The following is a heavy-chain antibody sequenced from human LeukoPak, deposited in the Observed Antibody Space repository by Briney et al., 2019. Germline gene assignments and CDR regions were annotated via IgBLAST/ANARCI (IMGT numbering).Heavy chain of an antibody. J-gene: IGHJ3*02. Sequence: EASVTVSCKASGYTFISYAIHWVRQAPGQRLEWMGWINAGNGNTKYSQKFQGRVTITRDTSASTAYMELSSLRSEDTAVYYCASSGYYYPYAFDIWGQGTMVTVSS. D-gene: IGHD3-22*01. CDR3: ASSGYYYPYAFDI. V-gene: IGHV1-3*01. CDR2: INAGNGNT. CDR1: GYTFISYA.